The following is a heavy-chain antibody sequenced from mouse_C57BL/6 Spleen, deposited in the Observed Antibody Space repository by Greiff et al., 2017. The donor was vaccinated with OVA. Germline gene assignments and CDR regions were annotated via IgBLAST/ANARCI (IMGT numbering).Heavy chain of an antibody. D-gene: IGHD2-4*01. Sequence: GQLQQSGAELAKPGASVKLSCKASGYTFTSYWMHWVKQRPGQGLEWIGYINPSSGYTKYNQKFKDKATLTADKSSSTAYMQLSSLTYEDSAVYYCARSYDYDDGRFAYWGQGTLVTVSA. J-gene: IGHJ3*01. V-gene: IGHV1-7*01. CDR1: GYTFTSYW. CDR2: INPSSGYT. CDR3: ARSYDYDDGRFAY.